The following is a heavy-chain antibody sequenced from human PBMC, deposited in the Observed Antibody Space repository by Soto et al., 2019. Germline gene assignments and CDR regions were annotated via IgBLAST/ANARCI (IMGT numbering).Heavy chain of an antibody. Sequence: PSETLSLTCAVYGGSFSGYYWSWIHQPPGKXLEWIGEINHSGSTNYNPSLKSRVTISVDTSKNQFSLKLSSVTAADTAVYYCARGPHYYGSGSYYRSLMDYYYGMDVWGQGTTVTVSS. CDR1: GGSFSGYY. V-gene: IGHV4-34*01. CDR3: ARGPHYYGSGSYYRSLMDYYYGMDV. CDR2: INHSGST. D-gene: IGHD3-10*01. J-gene: IGHJ6*02.